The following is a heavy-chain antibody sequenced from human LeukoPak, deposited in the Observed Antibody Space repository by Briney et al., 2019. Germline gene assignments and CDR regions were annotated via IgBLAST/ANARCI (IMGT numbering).Heavy chain of an antibody. CDR2: FDPEDGEK. J-gene: IGHJ4*02. CDR1: GYSLTELS. Sequence: GASVKVSCKVSGYSLTELSMHWVRQAPGKGLEWMGGFDPEDGEKIYAQKFQGRVTMTQGTSSDTAYMELSSLRSEDTAVYYCATAVGYYDRSGYPADYWGQGTLVTVSS. D-gene: IGHD3-22*01. CDR3: ATAVGYYDRSGYPADY. V-gene: IGHV1-24*01.